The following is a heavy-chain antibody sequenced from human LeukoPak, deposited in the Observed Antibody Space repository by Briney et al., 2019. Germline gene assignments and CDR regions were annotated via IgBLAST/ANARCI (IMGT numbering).Heavy chain of an antibody. J-gene: IGHJ5*02. Sequence: GGSLRLSCAASGFAASGFTFSTFGMHWVRQAPGKGLEWVAFIRYDGSNKYYADSVKGRFTISRDNSKDMLYLQMNSLRAEDTALYYCAKQLAVGRTWFDAWGQGTLVTVSS. D-gene: IGHD6-13*01. CDR3: AKQLAVGRTWFDA. CDR1: GFTFSTFG. CDR2: IRYDGSNK. V-gene: IGHV3-30*02.